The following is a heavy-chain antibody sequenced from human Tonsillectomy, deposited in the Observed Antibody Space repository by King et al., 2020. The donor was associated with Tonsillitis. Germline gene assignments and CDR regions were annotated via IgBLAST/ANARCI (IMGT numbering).Heavy chain of an antibody. D-gene: IGHD3-3*01. J-gene: IGHJ4*02. CDR1: GGTFSSYA. CDR2: IIPIFGTA. CDR3: ASSPITIFGVVNQGYFDY. Sequence: QLVQSGAEVKKPGSSVKVSCKASGGTFSSYAISWVRQAPGQGLEWMGVIIPIFGTANYAQKCQGRVTITADESTSTAYMELSSLRSEDTAVYYCASSPITIFGVVNQGYFDYWGQGTLVTVSS. V-gene: IGHV1-69*01.